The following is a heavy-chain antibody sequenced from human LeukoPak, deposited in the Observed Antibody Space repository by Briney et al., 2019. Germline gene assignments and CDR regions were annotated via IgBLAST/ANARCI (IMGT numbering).Heavy chain of an antibody. J-gene: IGHJ4*02. CDR2: IYPTHSTP. Sequence: SCMWTGFPFTSFWLAWARQMPGKGLEDMGIIYPTHSTPTYSPSFQGQVTMSVDKSINTAYLQWSSPNASDPARYFCARRGGAADCDYWGQGTLVTVSS. D-gene: IGHD3-16*01. CDR3: ARRGGAADCDY. V-gene: IGHV5-51*01. CDR1: GFPFTSFW.